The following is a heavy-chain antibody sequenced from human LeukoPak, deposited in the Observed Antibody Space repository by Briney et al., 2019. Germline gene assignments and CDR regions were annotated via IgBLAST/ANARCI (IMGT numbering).Heavy chain of an antibody. CDR1: GYTFTGYY. D-gene: IGHD2-2*02. Sequence: ASVKVSCKASGYTFTGYYMRWVRQAPGKGLEWMGWINPNSGGTNYAQKFQGRVTMTRGTSISTAYMELSRLRSDDTAVYYCARDRLGCSSTSCYTYGWFDPWGLGTLVTVSS. CDR2: INPNSGGT. V-gene: IGHV1-2*02. CDR3: ARDRLGCSSTSCYTYGWFDP. J-gene: IGHJ5*02.